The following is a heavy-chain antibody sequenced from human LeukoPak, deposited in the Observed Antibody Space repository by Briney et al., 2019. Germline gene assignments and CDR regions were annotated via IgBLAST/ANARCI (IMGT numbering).Heavy chain of an antibody. D-gene: IGHD2-21*02. J-gene: IGHJ4*02. CDR2: INPSGGST. CDR3: ARGSFYCGADCY. Sequence: ASVKVSCKASGYPFTSYYMHWVRQAPGQGLEWMGLINPSGGSTNYAQKFQGRVTMTRDMSTSTVYMELSSLRSEDTAVYYCARGSFYCGADCYWGQGTLVTASS. CDR1: GYPFTSYY. V-gene: IGHV1-46*01.